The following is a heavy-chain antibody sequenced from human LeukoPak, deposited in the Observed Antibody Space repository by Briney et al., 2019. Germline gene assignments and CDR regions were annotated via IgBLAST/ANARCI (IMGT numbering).Heavy chain of an antibody. CDR2: INAGNGNT. D-gene: IGHD6-6*01. CDR3: ARVASGAARPSDY. Sequence: ASVKVSCKASGYTFTSYAMHWVRQAPGQRLEWMGWINAGNGNTKYSQKFQGRVTITRDTSASTAYMELSSLRSDDTAVYYCARVASGAARPSDYWGQGTLVTVSS. V-gene: IGHV1-3*01. CDR1: GYTFTSYA. J-gene: IGHJ4*02.